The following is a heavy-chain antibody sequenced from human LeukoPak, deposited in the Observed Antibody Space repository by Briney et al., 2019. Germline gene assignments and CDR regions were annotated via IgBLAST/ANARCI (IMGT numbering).Heavy chain of an antibody. CDR3: ARHGICSYGFYGMDV. V-gene: IGHV4-39*01. Sequence: SETLSLTCTVSGGSISSSSYYWGWIRQPPGKGLEWIGSIYYSGSTYYNPSLKSRVTISVDTSKNQFSLKLSSVTAADTAVYYCARHGICSYGFYGMDVWGQGTTVTVSS. J-gene: IGHJ6*02. CDR1: GGSISSSSYY. D-gene: IGHD5-18*01. CDR2: IYYSGST.